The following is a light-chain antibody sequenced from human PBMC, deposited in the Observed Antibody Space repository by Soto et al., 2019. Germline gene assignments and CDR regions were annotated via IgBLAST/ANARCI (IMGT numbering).Light chain of an antibody. CDR2: SAS. CDR1: QGISSY. V-gene: IGKV1-9*01. Sequence: DIQLTQSPSFLSVPVGDRVTITCRASQGISSYLAWYQQKPGEAPELLIYSASTLQSGVPSRFSCSGTGTEFTLAISSLQPEDFATYYCQQLNSYPFTFGQGTKLEIK. J-gene: IGKJ2*01. CDR3: QQLNSYPFT.